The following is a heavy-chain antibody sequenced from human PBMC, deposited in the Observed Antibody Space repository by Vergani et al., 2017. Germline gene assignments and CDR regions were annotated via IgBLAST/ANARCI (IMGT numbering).Heavy chain of an antibody. J-gene: IGHJ6*02. Sequence: QVQLVESGGGVVQPGRSLRLSCAASGFTFSSYGMHWVRQAPGKGLEWVAVISYDGSNKYYADSVKGRFTISRDNSKNTLYLQMNSLRAEDTAVYYCAKDRNYDILTGSYNGMDVWGQGTTVTVSS. CDR2: ISYDGSNK. V-gene: IGHV3-30*18. D-gene: IGHD3-9*01. CDR3: AKDRNYDILTGSYNGMDV. CDR1: GFTFSSYG.